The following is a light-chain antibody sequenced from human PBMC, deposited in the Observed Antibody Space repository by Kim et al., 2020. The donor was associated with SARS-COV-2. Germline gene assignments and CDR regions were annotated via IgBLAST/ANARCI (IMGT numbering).Light chain of an antibody. J-gene: IGKJ1*01. Sequence: AALGDRCPITCRASQGISNYLAWYQQRPGKVPNLLIYAASTLQSGVPSRFTGSASGTDFTLTISSLQPEDVATYYCQKYNGAPWTFGQGTKVDIK. CDR3: QKYNGAPWT. V-gene: IGKV1-27*01. CDR1: QGISNY. CDR2: AAS.